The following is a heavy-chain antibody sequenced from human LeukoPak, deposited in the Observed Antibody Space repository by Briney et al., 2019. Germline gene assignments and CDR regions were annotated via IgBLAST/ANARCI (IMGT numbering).Heavy chain of an antibody. J-gene: IGHJ4*02. V-gene: IGHV3-33*01. Sequence: PGRSLRLSCAASGFTFSSYGMHWVRQAPGKGLEWVAVIWYDGSNKYYADSVKGRFTISRDNSKNTLYLQMNSLRAEDTAVYYCARDPGSGWSHYWGQGTLVTVSS. CDR1: GFTFSSYG. CDR3: ARDPGSGWSHY. D-gene: IGHD6-19*01. CDR2: IWYDGSNK.